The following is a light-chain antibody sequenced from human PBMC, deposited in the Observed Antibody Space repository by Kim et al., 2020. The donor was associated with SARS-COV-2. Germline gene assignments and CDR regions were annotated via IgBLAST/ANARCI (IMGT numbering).Light chain of an antibody. CDR3: QTWDSDTVL. V-gene: IGLV3-1*01. Sequence: SVSPGQTATITCSGDKVGSKFVHWYQRRSGQSPVLVMYQDNKRPSGIPERFSGSNSGNTATLTISGSQAMDEADYYCQTWDSDTVLFGGGTQLTVL. CDR1: KVGSKF. J-gene: IGLJ2*01. CDR2: QDN.